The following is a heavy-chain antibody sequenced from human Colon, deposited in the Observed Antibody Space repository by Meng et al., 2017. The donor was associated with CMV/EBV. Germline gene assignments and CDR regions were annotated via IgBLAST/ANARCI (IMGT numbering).Heavy chain of an antibody. Sequence: GESLKISCAASGFTFNVNFMTWVRQTPGKGLEWVSVIYSGGTTYYADSVKGRFTISRDTSKNTLYLQMNSLRAEDTAVYYCARVGGHYFDSSGYEFAYWGQGTLVTVSS. V-gene: IGHV3-53*01. J-gene: IGHJ4*02. CDR2: IYSGGTT. D-gene: IGHD3-22*01. CDR1: GFTFNVNF. CDR3: ARVGGHYFDSSGYEFAY.